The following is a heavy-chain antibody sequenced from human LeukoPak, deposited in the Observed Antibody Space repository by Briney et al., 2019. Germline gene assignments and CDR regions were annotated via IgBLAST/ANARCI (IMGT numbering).Heavy chain of an antibody. CDR2: ISYDGSNK. V-gene: IGHV3-30-3*01. D-gene: IGHD3-22*01. Sequence: LPLTCTVSGGSISSSSYYWGWIRQPPGKGLEWVAVISYDGSNKYYADSVKGRFTISRDNSKNTLYLQMNSLRAEDTAVYYCARSSSSYYYDSSGPEGGYFDYWGQGTLVTVSS. CDR3: ARSSSSYYYDSSGPEGGYFDY. J-gene: IGHJ4*02. CDR1: GGSISSSS.